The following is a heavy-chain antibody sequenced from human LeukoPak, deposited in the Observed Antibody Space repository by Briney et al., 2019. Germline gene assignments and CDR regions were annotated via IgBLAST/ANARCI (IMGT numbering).Heavy chain of an antibody. CDR1: GGTFSSYA. CDR3: ALGGIRYFDWLNWFDP. V-gene: IGHV1-69*13. D-gene: IGHD3-9*01. Sequence: SVKVSCKASGGTFSSYAISWVRQAPGQGLEWMGGIIPIFGTANYAQKFQGRVTITADESTSTAYMELSSLRSEDTAVYYCALGGIRYFDWLNWFDPWGQGTLVTVSS. CDR2: IIPIFGTA. J-gene: IGHJ5*02.